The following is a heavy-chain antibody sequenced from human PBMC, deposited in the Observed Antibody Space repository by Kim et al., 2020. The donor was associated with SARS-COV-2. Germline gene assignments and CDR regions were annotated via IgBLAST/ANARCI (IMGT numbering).Heavy chain of an antibody. Sequence: GGSLRLSCAASGFTFASYGMSWVRQAPGKGLEWVSALSGSGFTTYYTDSVKGRFTISRDNSKNTLYLQMNSLRAEDTAVYYCAQGAKAAAGIWGQGTLVT. D-gene: IGHD6-13*01. V-gene: IGHV3-23*01. J-gene: IGHJ4*02. CDR1: GFTFASYG. CDR2: LSGSGFTT. CDR3: AQGAKAAAGI.